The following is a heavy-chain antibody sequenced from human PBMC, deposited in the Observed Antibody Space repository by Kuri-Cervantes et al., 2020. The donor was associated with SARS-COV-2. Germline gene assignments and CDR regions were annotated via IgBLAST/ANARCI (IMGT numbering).Heavy chain of an antibody. V-gene: IGHV4-39*02. CDR1: GGSISSSSYY. CDR2: IYYSGST. J-gene: IGHJ5*02. CDR3: ARESSWGGSYFS. D-gene: IGHD1-26*01. Sequence: SETLSLTCTVSGGSISSSSYYWGWIRQPPGKGLEWIGSIYYSGSTYYNPSLKSRVTISVDTSKNQFSLKLSSVTAADTAVYYCARESSWGGSYFSWGQGTLVTVSS.